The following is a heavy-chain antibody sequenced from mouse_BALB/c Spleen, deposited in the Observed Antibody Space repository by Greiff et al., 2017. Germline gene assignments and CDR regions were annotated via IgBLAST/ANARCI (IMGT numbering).Heavy chain of an antibody. CDR3: TISYDYDVGFAY. Sequence: EVQLQQSGTVLARPGASVKMSCKASGYSFTSYWMHWVKQRPGQGLEWIGAIYPGNSDTSYNQKFKGKAKLTAVTSASTAYMELSSLTNEDSAVYYCTISYDYDVGFAYWGQGTLVTVSA. V-gene: IGHV1-5*01. CDR2: IYPGNSDT. CDR1: GYSFTSYW. J-gene: IGHJ3*01. D-gene: IGHD2-4*01.